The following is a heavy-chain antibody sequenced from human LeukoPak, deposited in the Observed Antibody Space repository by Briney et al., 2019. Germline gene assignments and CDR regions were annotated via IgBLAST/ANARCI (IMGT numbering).Heavy chain of an antibody. CDR3: AKGGSGPVFGDRSGGSCYFDY. V-gene: IGHV3-23*01. CDR2: ISGSGGST. CDR1: GFTFSSYA. Sequence: GGSLRLSCAASGFTFSSYAMGWVRQAPGKGLEWVSAISGSGGSTYYADSVKGRFTISRDNSKNTLYLQMNSLRAEDTAVYYCAKGGSGPVFGDRSGGSCYFDYWGQGTLVTVSS. D-gene: IGHD2-15*01. J-gene: IGHJ4*02.